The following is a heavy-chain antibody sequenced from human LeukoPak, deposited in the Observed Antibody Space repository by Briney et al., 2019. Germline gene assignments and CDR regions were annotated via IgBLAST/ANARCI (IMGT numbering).Heavy chain of an antibody. CDR2: INQDGSKE. V-gene: IGHV3-7*01. Sequence: PGGSLRLSCTASGFIFSNYWMTWVRQAPGKGLEWVAQINQDGSKEYYIDSVKARFSISRDNARNSLSLQMNSLRAEDTAVYYCVRDGGVSGYDLLDYWGQERWSPSPQ. J-gene: IGHJ4*01. CDR1: GFIFSNYW. D-gene: IGHD5-12*01. CDR3: VRDGGVSGYDLLDY.